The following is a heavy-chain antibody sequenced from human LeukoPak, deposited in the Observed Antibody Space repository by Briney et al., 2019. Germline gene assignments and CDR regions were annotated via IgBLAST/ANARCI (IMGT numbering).Heavy chain of an antibody. CDR2: IYTSGST. Sequence: PETLCLTCTVSGGSISSYYWSWIRQPAGKGLEWIGRIYTSGSTNYNPSLKSRVTMSVDTSKNKFSLKLGSVTAADTAVYYCAGVAVVAATPVAFDIGGQGT. D-gene: IGHD2-15*01. CDR1: GGSISSYY. J-gene: IGHJ3*02. CDR3: AGVAVVAATPVAFDI. V-gene: IGHV4-4*07.